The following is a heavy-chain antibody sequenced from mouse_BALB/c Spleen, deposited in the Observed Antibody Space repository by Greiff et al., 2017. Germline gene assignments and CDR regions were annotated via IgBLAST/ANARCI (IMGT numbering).Heavy chain of an antibody. J-gene: IGHJ4*01. CDR2: ISDGGSYT. Sequence: DVMLVESGGGLVKPGGSLKLSCAASGFTFSDYYMYWVRQTPEKRLEWVATISDGGSYTYYPDSVKGRFTISRDNAKNNLYLQMSSLKSEDTAMYYCAAYYAMDYWGQGTSVTVSS. CDR1: GFTFSDYY. CDR3: AAYYAMDY. V-gene: IGHV5-4*02.